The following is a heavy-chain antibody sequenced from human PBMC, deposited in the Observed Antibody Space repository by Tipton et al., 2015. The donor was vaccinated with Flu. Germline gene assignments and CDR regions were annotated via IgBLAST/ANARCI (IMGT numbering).Heavy chain of an antibody. CDR2: IYYSGSP. J-gene: IGHJ4*02. Sequence: TLSLTCTVSGGSISSYYWSWIRQPPGKGLEWIGYIYYSGSPNYNPSLKSRVTISVDTSKNQFSLKLSSVTTADAAVYYCARDPTVGAVRGYFDYWGQGTLVTGSS. CDR1: GGSISSYY. CDR3: ARDPTVGAVRGYFDY. D-gene: IGHD1-26*01. V-gene: IGHV4-59*01.